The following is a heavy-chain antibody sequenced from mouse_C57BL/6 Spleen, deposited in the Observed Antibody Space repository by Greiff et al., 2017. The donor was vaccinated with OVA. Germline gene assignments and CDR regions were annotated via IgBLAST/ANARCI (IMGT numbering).Heavy chain of an antibody. Sequence: QVQLQQPGAELVKPGASVKLSCKASGYTFTSYWMHWVKQRPGQGLEWIGMIHPNSGSTNYNEKFKSKATLTVDKSSSTAYMQLSSLTSEDSAVYYCAGGRKGPYYFDYWGQGTTLTVSS. J-gene: IGHJ2*01. CDR2: IHPNSGST. CDR3: AGGRKGPYYFDY. D-gene: IGHD3-3*01. CDR1: GYTFTSYW. V-gene: IGHV1-64*01.